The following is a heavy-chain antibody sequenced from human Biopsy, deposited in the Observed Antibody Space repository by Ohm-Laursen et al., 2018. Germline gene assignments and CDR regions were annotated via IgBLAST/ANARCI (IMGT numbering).Heavy chain of an antibody. V-gene: IGHV4-61*01. CDR3: ARGYAGLYEAFDF. CDR2: IYNDVST. D-gene: IGHD5-18*01. CDR1: GASVSSGSYD. Sequence: DTLSLTCSVSGASVSSGSYDWSWIRQPPGKGLEWIGNIYNDVSTKYNPSLRSRVTISADKSTNQFSLKLRSVTAADTAVYYCARGYAGLYEAFDFWGQGTVVTVAS. J-gene: IGHJ3*01.